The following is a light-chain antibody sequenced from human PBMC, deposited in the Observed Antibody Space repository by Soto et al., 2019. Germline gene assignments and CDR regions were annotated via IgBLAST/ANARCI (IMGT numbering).Light chain of an antibody. Sequence: SYLAWYQQKPGQAPRPLIYDASSKAAGVPDRVTGCRARTDVTLTISGLEHEDFALYFWQQYERPPFAFGQGTKVDIK. CDR1: SY. V-gene: IGKV3-20*01. J-gene: IGKJ2*01. CDR3: QQYERPPFA. CDR2: DAS.